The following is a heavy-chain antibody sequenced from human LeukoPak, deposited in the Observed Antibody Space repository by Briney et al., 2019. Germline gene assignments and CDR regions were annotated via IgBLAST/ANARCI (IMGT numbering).Heavy chain of an antibody. CDR1: GLTFSSYA. Sequence: GGSLRLSCAASGLTFSSYAMSWVRQAPGKGLEWVSGISNIGIGTYYADSVKGRFTISRDNSKNTLYLQMNSLRAEDTAVYYCAKDRYCSSTSCYLDYWGQGTLVTVSS. V-gene: IGHV3-23*01. CDR3: AKDRYCSSTSCYLDY. J-gene: IGHJ4*02. D-gene: IGHD2-2*01. CDR2: ISNIGIGT.